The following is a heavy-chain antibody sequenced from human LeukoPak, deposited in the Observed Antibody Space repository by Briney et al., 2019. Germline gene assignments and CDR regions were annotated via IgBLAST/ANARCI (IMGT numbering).Heavy chain of an antibody. J-gene: IGHJ3*01. Sequence: SETLSLTCTVSGASFSSSTYYWGWIRQSPGQGLEWIGSLFYSGSTFRNPSLRSRVTISVDMSRGQFALELTSVTAADTAVYYCARRDTRVSGGLEPPLNAFDVWGQGTKVIVSS. D-gene: IGHD2-2*01. V-gene: IGHV4-39*01. CDR1: GASFSSSTYY. CDR2: LFYSGST. CDR3: ARRDTRVSGGLEPPLNAFDV.